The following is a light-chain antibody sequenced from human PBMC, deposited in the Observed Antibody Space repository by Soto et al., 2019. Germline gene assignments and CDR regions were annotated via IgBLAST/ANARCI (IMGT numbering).Light chain of an antibody. CDR1: SSDVGTYDY. V-gene: IGLV2-14*01. CDR2: EVT. J-gene: IGLJ1*01. Sequence: QSVLTQPASVSGSPGQSIAISCTGTSSDVGTYDYVSWYQQYPDKAPKLIIYEVTQRPSGVSNRFSGSKSGNTASLTISGLQAEDEADYYCSSHTSVNTRVFGSGTTVTV. CDR3: SSHTSVNTRV.